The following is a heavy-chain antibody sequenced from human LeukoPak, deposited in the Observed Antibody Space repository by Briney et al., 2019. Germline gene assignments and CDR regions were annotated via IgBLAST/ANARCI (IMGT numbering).Heavy chain of an antibody. Sequence: GGSLRLSCAASGFTFSCYDMSWVRQAPGKGLEWVSHISGSGGNTYYADSVKGRFTISRDNSKNTLYLQMNSLRAEDTAVYYCAKYERATSDAFDVWGQGTMVAVSS. CDR2: ISGSGGNT. J-gene: IGHJ3*01. CDR3: AKYERATSDAFDV. D-gene: IGHD2-2*01. V-gene: IGHV3-23*01. CDR1: GFTFSCYD.